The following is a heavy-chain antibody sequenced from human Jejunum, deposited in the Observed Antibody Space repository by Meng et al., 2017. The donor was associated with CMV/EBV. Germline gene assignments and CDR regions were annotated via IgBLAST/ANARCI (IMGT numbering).Heavy chain of an antibody. D-gene: IGHD1-26*01. CDR1: GFTFGDDW. J-gene: IGHJ4*02. Sequence: LSWAATGFTFGDDWMSWVRQAPGKGLEWVADIKQDGSTKYYVASVKGRFTISRDNAKRSLFLQMNSLRVEDTSVYYCASLWEGGYWGQGTLVTVSS. CDR2: IKQDGSTK. CDR3: ASLWEGGY. V-gene: IGHV3-7*01.